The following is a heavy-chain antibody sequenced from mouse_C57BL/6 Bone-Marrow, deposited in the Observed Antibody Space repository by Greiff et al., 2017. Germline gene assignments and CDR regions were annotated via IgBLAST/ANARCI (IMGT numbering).Heavy chain of an antibody. Sequence: EVQLQESGGGLVQPGGSMKLSCVASGFTFSNYWMNWVRQSPEKGLEWVAQIRLKSDNYATHYAESVKGRFTISRDDSKSSVYLQMNNLRAEDTGIYYCTGTTVVATRFDYYAMDYWGQGTSVTVSS. J-gene: IGHJ4*01. D-gene: IGHD1-1*01. CDR3: TGTTVVATRFDYYAMDY. CDR1: GFTFSNYW. CDR2: IRLKSDNYAT. V-gene: IGHV6-3*01.